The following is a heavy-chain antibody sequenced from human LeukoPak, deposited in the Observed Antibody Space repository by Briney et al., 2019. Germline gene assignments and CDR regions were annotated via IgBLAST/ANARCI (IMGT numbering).Heavy chain of an antibody. Sequence: ASVKVSCKVSGYTLTELFMHWVRQAPGKGLEWMGGFDPEDGETIYAQKFQGRVTMTEDTSTDTAYMELSSLRSEDTAAYYCATVRILEDYMDVWGKGTTVTVSS. J-gene: IGHJ6*03. CDR2: FDPEDGET. CDR1: GYTLTELF. D-gene: IGHD2-15*01. V-gene: IGHV1-24*01. CDR3: ATVRILEDYMDV.